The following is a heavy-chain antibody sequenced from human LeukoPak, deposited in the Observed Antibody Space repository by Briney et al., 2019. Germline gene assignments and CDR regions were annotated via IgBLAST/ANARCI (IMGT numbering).Heavy chain of an antibody. CDR3: ARDANLNLDYGGNPASDY. CDR1: GYTFTSYG. CDR2: ISAYNGNT. D-gene: IGHD4-23*01. Sequence: ASVKASCKASGYTFTSYGISWVRQAPGQGLEWMGWISAYNGNTNYAQKLQGRVTMTTDTSTSTAYMELRSLGSDDTAVYYCARDANLNLDYGGNPASDYWGQGTLVTVSS. J-gene: IGHJ4*02. V-gene: IGHV1-18*01.